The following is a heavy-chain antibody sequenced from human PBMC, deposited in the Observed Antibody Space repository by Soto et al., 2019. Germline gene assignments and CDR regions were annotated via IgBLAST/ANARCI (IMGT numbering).Heavy chain of an antibody. CDR1: GFTFSSYA. V-gene: IGHV3-23*01. CDR2: ISGSGGST. CDR3: AKDGCTNGVCYSRENWFDP. J-gene: IGHJ5*02. Sequence: GGSLRLSCAASGFTFSSYAMSWVRQAPGKGLEWVSAISGSGGSTYYADSVKGRFTISRDNSKNTLYLQMNSLRAEDTAVYYCAKDGCTNGVCYSRENWFDPWGQGTLVTVSS. D-gene: IGHD2-8*01.